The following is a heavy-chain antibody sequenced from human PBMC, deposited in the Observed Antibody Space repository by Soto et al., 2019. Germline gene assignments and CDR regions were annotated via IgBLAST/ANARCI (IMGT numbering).Heavy chain of an antibody. D-gene: IGHD3-10*02. V-gene: IGHV1-69*01. J-gene: IGHJ4*02. CDR3: ARRASRFGTFDY. Sequence: QVQLVQSGAEVKKHGSSVKVSCKASGGTFSSYAISWVRQPPGQGLEWMGGIIPIFGTANYAQKFQGRVTITADESTSTAYMELSSLRSEDTAVYYCARRASRFGTFDYWGQGTLVTVSS. CDR2: IIPIFGTA. CDR1: GGTFSSYA.